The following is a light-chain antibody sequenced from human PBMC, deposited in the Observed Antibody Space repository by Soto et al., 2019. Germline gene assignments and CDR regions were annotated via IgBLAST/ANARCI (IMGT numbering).Light chain of an antibody. J-gene: IGKJ5*01. CDR3: QQSYSTLLT. CDR2: LAS. Sequence: DIQMTQSPSSLSASVGDRVTIACRASRTISNYLNWYQQKPGKAPKLLVYLASSLQSGVPSRFSGSGSGTDFTLTISSLQPEDFATYYCQQSYSTLLTFGQGTRLEI. V-gene: IGKV1-39*01. CDR1: RTISNY.